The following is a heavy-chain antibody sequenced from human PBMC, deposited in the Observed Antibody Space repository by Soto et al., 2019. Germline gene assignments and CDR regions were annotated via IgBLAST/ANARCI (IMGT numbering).Heavy chain of an antibody. V-gene: IGHV1-18*01. Sequence: QDQLVQSGVEVKKPGASVKVSCKASGYSFTNYGITWVRQAPGQGFEWMGWISAYNGNTNYAQKFQGRVTMTTDASTSTASLELRSLRSDDTAVDYCARDRGVAPPVAGNTHYYYYMDVWGKGTTVTVSS. CDR3: ARDRGVAPPVAGNTHYYYYMDV. CDR2: ISAYNGNT. CDR1: GYSFTNYG. J-gene: IGHJ6*03. D-gene: IGHD6-19*01.